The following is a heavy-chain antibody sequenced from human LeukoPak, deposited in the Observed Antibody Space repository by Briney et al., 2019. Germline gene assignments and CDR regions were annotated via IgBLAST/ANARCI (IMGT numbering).Heavy chain of an antibody. CDR2: ISYDGSNK. J-gene: IGHJ4*02. D-gene: IGHD1-20*01. V-gene: IGHV3-30*18. CDR1: GFTFSSYG. Sequence: PGRSLRLSCAASGFTFSSYGMHWVRQAPGKGLEWVAVISYDGSNKYYADSVKGRFTISRDNSKNTLYLQMNSLRAEDTAVYYCAKDITGGGLFDYWGQGTLVTVSS. CDR3: AKDITGGGLFDY.